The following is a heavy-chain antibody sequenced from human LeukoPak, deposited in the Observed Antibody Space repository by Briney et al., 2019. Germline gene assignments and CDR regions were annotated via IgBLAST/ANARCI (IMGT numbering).Heavy chain of an antibody. CDR1: GFTFTSYY. CDR2: INPSGGST. J-gene: IGHJ6*02. Sequence: GGSLRLSCAASGFTFTSYYMHWVRQAPGQGLEWMGIINPSGGSTSYAQKFQGRVTMTRDTSTSTVYMELSSLRSEDTAVYYCARSTVEDGMDVWGQGTTVTVSS. V-gene: IGHV1-46*01. CDR3: ARSTVEDGMDV. D-gene: IGHD4-11*01.